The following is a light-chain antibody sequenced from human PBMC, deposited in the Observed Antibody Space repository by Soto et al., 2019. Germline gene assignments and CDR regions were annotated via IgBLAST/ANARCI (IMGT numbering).Light chain of an antibody. CDR1: QGISSY. CDR2: AAS. CDR3: QQRNSYPPT. Sequence: DIQLTQSPSFLSASVGDRVTITCRASQGISSYLAWYQQKPGKAPKLLIYAASTLQSGVPSRFSGSGSGTEFTLTISSRQPEDFVTYYGQQRNSYPPTFGPGTKVDIK. J-gene: IGKJ3*01. V-gene: IGKV1-9*01.